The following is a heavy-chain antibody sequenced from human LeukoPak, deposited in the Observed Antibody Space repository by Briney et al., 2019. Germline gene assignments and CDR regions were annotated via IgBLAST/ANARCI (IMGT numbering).Heavy chain of an antibody. CDR2: INPSGRV. J-gene: IGHJ6*03. Sequence: SETLSLTCAVYGGSFSGYYWTWIRQAPGKGLEWIGEINPSGRVSYNPSLKSRLTISVDASKNQFSLNLRSLTAADTAVYYCARGRQEVSMIVVVMTAGSYYLDVWGKGTTVTVS. CDR1: GGSFSGYY. CDR3: ARGRQEVSMIVVVMTAGSYYLDV. V-gene: IGHV4-34*01. D-gene: IGHD3-22*01.